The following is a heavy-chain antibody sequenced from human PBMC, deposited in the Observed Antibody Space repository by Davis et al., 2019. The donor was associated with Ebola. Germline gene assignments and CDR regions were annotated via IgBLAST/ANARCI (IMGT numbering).Heavy chain of an antibody. CDR2: IYYSGST. J-gene: IGHJ6*03. CDR3: ARAGLNFWSGYSMDV. D-gene: IGHD3-3*01. V-gene: IGHV4-59*01. Sequence: GSLRLSCTVSGGSISSYYWSWIRQSPGKGLEWIGYIYYSGSTNYNPSLRSRVTISVDTSKNQFSLELSSVTAADTAVYYCARAGLNFWSGYSMDVWGKGTTVTVSS. CDR1: GGSISSYY.